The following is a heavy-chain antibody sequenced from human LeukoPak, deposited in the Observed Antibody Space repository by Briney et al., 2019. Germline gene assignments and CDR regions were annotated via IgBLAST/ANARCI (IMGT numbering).Heavy chain of an antibody. D-gene: IGHD2-2*02. Sequence: ETLSLTCTVSGGSISSYYWSWIRQPPGKGLEWIGYIYYSGSTKYNPSLTSRVTISVDTSKDQFSLKLSSVTAADTAVYYCARGYCSSTSCYTRVYAVWGQGTLVTVSS. V-gene: IGHV4-59*01. CDR1: GGSISSYY. CDR2: IYYSGST. J-gene: IGHJ4*02. CDR3: ARGYCSSTSCYTRVYAV.